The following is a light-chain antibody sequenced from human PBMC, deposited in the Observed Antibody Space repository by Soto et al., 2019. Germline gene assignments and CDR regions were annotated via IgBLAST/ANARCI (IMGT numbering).Light chain of an antibody. CDR2: VAS. J-gene: IGKJ2*01. CDR1: QSVSSAY. CDR3: QQSGSSFYS. V-gene: IGKV3-20*01. Sequence: EIVLTQSPGTLSLSPGERATLSCRASQSVSSAYLAWYQQIPGQAPRLLIYVASSRATGIPERFSGSGSGTDVTLTSSGLEPEDFAVYYCQQSGSSFYSFGQGTKLEL.